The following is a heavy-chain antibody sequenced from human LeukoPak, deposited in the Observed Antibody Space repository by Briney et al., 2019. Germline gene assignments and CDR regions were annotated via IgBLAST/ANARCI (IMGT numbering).Heavy chain of an antibody. D-gene: IGHD3-3*01. CDR1: GGSISSGGYS. Sequence: SETLSLTCAVSGGSISSGGYSWSWIRQPPGKGLEWIGYIYHSGSTYYNPSLKSRVTISVDRSKIQFSLKLSSVTAADTAVYYCARVVISNDFWSGYNLRYYFDYWGQGTLVTVSS. J-gene: IGHJ4*02. CDR3: ARVVISNDFWSGYNLRYYFDY. V-gene: IGHV4-30-2*01. CDR2: IYHSGST.